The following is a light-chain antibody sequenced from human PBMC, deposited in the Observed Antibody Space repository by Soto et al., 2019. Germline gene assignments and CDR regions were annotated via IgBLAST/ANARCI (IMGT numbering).Light chain of an antibody. CDR2: GAS. CDR1: QSVSTR. V-gene: IGKV3-15*01. CDR3: QQYNNWPPIT. Sequence: EIVMTQSPATLSVSPVERVTFSCRASQSVSTRLAWYQHKPGQAPRLLISGASTGATGIPPRFSGSGSGTDFTLTVNSLQSEDFAVYYCQQYNNWPPITFGQGTRLEIK. J-gene: IGKJ5*01.